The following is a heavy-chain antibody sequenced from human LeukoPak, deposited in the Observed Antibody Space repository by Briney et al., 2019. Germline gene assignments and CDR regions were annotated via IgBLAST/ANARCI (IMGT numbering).Heavy chain of an antibody. CDR3: AKDMTIYSTSWYEYFQH. CDR2: ISGSDGST. CDR1: GFTFSSYA. Sequence: SGRSLRLSCAASGFTFSSYAMSWVRQAPGKGLEWVSAISGSDGSTYYADSVKGRFTISRDNSKNTVYLQMNSLRAEDTAVYYCAKDMTIYSTSWYEYFQHWGQGTLVTVFS. V-gene: IGHV3-23*01. J-gene: IGHJ1*01. D-gene: IGHD6-13*01.